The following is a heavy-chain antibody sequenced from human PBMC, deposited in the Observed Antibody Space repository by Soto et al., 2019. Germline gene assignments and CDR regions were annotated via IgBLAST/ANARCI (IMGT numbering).Heavy chain of an antibody. CDR1: GFTFSSYW. V-gene: IGHV3-74*01. CDR2: INSDGSTT. J-gene: IGHJ4*02. Sequence: EVQLVESGGGLVQPGGSLRLSCAASGFTFSSYWMHWVRQAPGKGLVWVSRINSDGSTTSYADSVKGRFTISRDNAKNTLYLQMNSLRAEDTAVYYCARGGTGAYHFDYWGQGTLVTVSS. CDR3: ARGGTGAYHFDY. D-gene: IGHD7-27*01.